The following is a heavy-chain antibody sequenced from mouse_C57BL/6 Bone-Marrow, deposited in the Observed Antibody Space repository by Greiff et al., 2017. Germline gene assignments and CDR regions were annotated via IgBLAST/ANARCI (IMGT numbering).Heavy chain of an antibody. J-gene: IGHJ4*01. Sequence: QVQLQQSGAELARPGASVKMSCKASGYTFTSYTMYWVKQRPGQGLEWIGYINPCCGYTKYNQKFKDKATLTVDKSSSTANMQLSSLTSETSAVYACARCGNYKGYAINYWGQGTAVTVSS. CDR3: ARCGNYKGYAINY. D-gene: IGHD2-1*01. CDR1: GYTFTSYT. CDR2: INPCCGYT. V-gene: IGHV1-4*01.